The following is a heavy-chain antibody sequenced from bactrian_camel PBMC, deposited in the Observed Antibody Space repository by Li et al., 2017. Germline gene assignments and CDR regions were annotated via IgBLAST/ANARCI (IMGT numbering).Heavy chain of an antibody. V-gene: IGHV3S40*01. CDR1: GFTFSAYA. CDR3: ARDVVGSWSYGGY. J-gene: IGHJ6*01. Sequence: VQLVESGGDLVQPGGSLTLSCTASGFTFSAYAMSWVRQAPGKGLEWVSGINTAGGSTYYADSVKGRFTISRDNAKKTMYLQMSSLKPEDTAVYYCARDVVGSWSYGGYWGQGTQVTVS. D-gene: IGHD2*01. CDR2: INTAGGST.